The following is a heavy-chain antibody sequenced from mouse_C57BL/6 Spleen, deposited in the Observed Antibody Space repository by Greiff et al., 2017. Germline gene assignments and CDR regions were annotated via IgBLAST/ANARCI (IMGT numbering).Heavy chain of an antibody. D-gene: IGHD1-1*01. Sequence: VKLQESGPELVKPGASVKISCKASGYAFSSSWMNWVKQRPGKGLEWIGRIYPGDGDTNYNGKFKGKATLTADKSSSTAYMQLSSLTSEDSAVYFCARGGYYGYWGQGTTLTVSS. CDR2: IYPGDGDT. J-gene: IGHJ2*01. V-gene: IGHV1-82*01. CDR3: ARGGYYGY. CDR1: GYAFSSSW.